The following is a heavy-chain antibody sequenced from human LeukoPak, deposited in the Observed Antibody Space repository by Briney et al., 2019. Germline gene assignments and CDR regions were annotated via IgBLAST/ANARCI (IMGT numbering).Heavy chain of an antibody. CDR1: GFTFSNYW. Sequence: GGSLRLSCAASGFTFSNYWMHWVRQAPGKGLVWVSRITSDGRSTNYADSVKGRFTISRDNSKNTLYLQMNSLRAEDTGVYYSRRSRGLEMFDYWGQGTLVTVSS. CDR3: RRSRGLEMFDY. D-gene: IGHD3-16*01. V-gene: IGHV3-74*01. J-gene: IGHJ4*02. CDR2: ITSDGRST.